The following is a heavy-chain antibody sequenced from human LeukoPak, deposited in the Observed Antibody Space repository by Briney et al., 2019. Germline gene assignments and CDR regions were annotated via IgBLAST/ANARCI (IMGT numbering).Heavy chain of an antibody. Sequence: GGSLRLSCAASGFTFDDYAMHWVRQAPGKGLEWVSGISGSGATTYYADSVKGRFTISRDNSKNTLYLQMNSLRVEDTAVYFCAKSPGTTGWFDPWGQGTLVTVSS. J-gene: IGHJ5*02. V-gene: IGHV3-23*01. CDR3: AKSPGTTGWFDP. CDR2: ISGSGATT. CDR1: GFTFDDYA. D-gene: IGHD1-1*01.